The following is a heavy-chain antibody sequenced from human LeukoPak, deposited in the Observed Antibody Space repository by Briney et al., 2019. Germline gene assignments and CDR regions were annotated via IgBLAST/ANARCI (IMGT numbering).Heavy chain of an antibody. CDR2: ISSSSSYI. D-gene: IGHD6-13*01. J-gene: IGHJ4*02. CDR1: GFTFSSYS. Sequence: GGSLRLSCAASGFTFSSYSMNWVRQAPGKGLEWVSSISSSSSYIYYADSVKGRFTISRDNAKNSLYLQMNSLRAEDTAEYYCARAFGIAAARLDYWGQGTLVTVSS. CDR3: ARAFGIAAARLDY. V-gene: IGHV3-21*01.